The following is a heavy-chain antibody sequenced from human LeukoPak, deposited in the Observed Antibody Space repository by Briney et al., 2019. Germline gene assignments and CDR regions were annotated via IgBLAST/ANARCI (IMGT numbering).Heavy chain of an antibody. V-gene: IGHV3-7*04. D-gene: IGHD2-2*01. CDR2: LNEDGSRI. Sequence: GGSLRLSCAASGFSFTDYWMSWVRQAPGKGPEWVAHLNEDGSRIVYLDSVKGRFTISRDNAKNSLYLQMSSLGAEDTSVYYCARLPSYCSSTSCLDYWGQGTLVTVSS. CDR1: GFSFTDYW. J-gene: IGHJ4*02. CDR3: ARLPSYCSSTSCLDY.